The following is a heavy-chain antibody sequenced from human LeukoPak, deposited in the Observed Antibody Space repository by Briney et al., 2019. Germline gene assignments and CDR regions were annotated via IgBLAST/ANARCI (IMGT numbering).Heavy chain of an antibody. V-gene: IGHV1-69*13. CDR2: IIPIFGTA. CDR3: ARARGWFNWFDP. J-gene: IGHJ5*02. D-gene: IGHD2-15*01. Sequence: SVKVSCKASGGTFSSYAISWVRQAPGQGLEWMGGIIPIFGTANYAQKFQGRVTITADESTSTAYMELSSLRSEDTAVYYCARARGWFNWFDPWGQGTLVTVSS. CDR1: GGTFSSYA.